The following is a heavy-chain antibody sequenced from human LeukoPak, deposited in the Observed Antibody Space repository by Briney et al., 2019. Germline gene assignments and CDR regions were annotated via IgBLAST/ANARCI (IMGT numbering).Heavy chain of an antibody. CDR3: ASGYCSSTSCENYYYYGMDV. Sequence: ASVKVSCKASGYTFTGYYMHWVRQAPGQGLEWMGWINTNTGNPTYAQGFTGRFVFSLDTSVNTAYLQISSLKAEDTAVYYCASGYCSSTSCENYYYYGMDVWGQGTTVTVSS. CDR1: GYTFTGYY. J-gene: IGHJ6*02. CDR2: INTNTGNP. D-gene: IGHD2-2*03. V-gene: IGHV7-4-1*02.